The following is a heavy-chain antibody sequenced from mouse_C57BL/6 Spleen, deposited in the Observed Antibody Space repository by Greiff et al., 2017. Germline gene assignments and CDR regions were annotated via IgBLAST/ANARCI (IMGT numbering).Heavy chain of an antibody. D-gene: IGHD2-2*01. Sequence: EVKLMESGPGLVKPSQSLSLTCSVTGYSITSGYYWNWIRQFPGNKLEWMGYISYDGSNNYNPSLKNRISITRDTSKTQFFLKLNSVTTEDTATYYCARVDYGYSWFAYWGQGTLVTVSA. CDR1: GYSITSGYY. V-gene: IGHV3-6*01. J-gene: IGHJ3*01. CDR2: ISYDGSN. CDR3: ARVDYGYSWFAY.